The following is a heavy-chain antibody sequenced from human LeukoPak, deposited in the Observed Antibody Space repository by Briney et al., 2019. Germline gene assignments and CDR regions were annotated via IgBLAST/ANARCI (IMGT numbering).Heavy chain of an antibody. CDR1: GYTFTTYD. D-gene: IGHD1-26*01. CDR2: MNPNSGNT. CDR3: ARYSGVLYYFDY. J-gene: IGHJ4*02. Sequence: ASVKASCKASGYTFTTYDINWVRQATGQGLEWMGWMNPNSGNTGYAQKFQGRVTMTRNTSISTAYMELSSLRSEDTAVYYCARYSGVLYYFDYWGQGTLVTVSS. V-gene: IGHV1-8*01.